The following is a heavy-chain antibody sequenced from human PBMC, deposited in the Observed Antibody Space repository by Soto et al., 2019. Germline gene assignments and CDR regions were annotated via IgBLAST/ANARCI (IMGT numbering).Heavy chain of an antibody. CDR1: GFTFSSYG. J-gene: IGHJ6*02. CDR3: ARVSYSSSLSPFHGMDV. CDR2: ILCYGSNK. D-gene: IGHD6-13*01. V-gene: IGHV3-33*01. Sequence: QVQLVESGGGVVQPGRTRRLSCAASGFTFSSYGMHWVRQAPGKGLAGSAVILCYGSNKYYADSVKGRFTISRDNSKNTLYLQMNSLRAEDTAVYYCARVSYSSSLSPFHGMDVWGQGTTVTVSS.